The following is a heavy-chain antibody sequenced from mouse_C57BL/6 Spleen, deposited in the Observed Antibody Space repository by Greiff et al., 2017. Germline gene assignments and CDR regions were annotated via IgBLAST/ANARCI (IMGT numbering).Heavy chain of an antibody. CDR1: GYTFTDYY. V-gene: IGHV1-26*01. J-gene: IGHJ3*01. CDR2: INPNNGGT. CDR3: ARLGLVAPFAY. Sequence: VQLQQSGPELVKPGASVKISCKASGYTFTDYYMNWVKQSHGKSLEWIGDINPNNGGTSYNQKFKGKATLTVDKSSSTAYMELRSLTSEDSAVYYCARLGLVAPFAYWGQGTLVTVSA. D-gene: IGHD1-1*01.